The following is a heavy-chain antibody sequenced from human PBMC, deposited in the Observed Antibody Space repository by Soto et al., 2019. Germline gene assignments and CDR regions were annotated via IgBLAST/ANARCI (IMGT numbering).Heavy chain of an antibody. CDR1: GYTLTELS. CDR2: FDPEDGKT. Sequence: ASVKVSCKVSGYTLTELSMHWVRQAPGKGLEWMGGFDPEDGKTIYAQKFQGRVTMTEDTSTDTAYMELSSLRSEDTAVYYCAVARIVVVVAARDYYGMDVWGQGTTVTVSS. V-gene: IGHV1-24*01. CDR3: AVARIVVVVAARDYYGMDV. J-gene: IGHJ6*02. D-gene: IGHD2-15*01.